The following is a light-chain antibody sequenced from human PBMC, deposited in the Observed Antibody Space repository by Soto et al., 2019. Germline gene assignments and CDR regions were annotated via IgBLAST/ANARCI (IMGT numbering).Light chain of an antibody. CDR2: AAP. CDR3: QKYNRALT. J-gene: IGKJ4*01. Sequence: DIQMTQSPSSLSASVGDRVTITCRASQGISNCLAWYQQKPGKVPKLLIYAAPTLQAGVPSRFSGSGSGTDFTLTISSLQPEDVATYYCQKYNRALTFGGGTKVEIK. CDR1: QGISNC. V-gene: IGKV1-27*01.